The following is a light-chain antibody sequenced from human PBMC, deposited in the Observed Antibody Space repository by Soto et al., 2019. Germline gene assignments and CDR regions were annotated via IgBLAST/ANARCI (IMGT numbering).Light chain of an antibody. CDR1: SGHSSYI. CDR3: ETWDSNTAV. V-gene: IGLV4-60*03. Sequence: QPVLTQSSSASASLGSSVKLTCTLSSGHSSYIIAWHQQQPGKVPRYLMKLEGSGSYNKGSGVPDRFSGSSSGADRYLTISNLQSEDEADYYCETWDSNTAVFGGGTQLTVL. J-gene: IGLJ7*01. CDR2: LEGSGSY.